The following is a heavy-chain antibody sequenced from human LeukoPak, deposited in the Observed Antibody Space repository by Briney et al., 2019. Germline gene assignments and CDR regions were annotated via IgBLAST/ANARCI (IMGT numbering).Heavy chain of an antibody. CDR1: GGSISSYY. CDR3: AGDILTGYYNSAAFDI. V-gene: IGHV4-59*08. J-gene: IGHJ3*02. D-gene: IGHD3-9*01. Sequence: SETLSLTCTVSGGSISSYYWSWIRQPPGKGLEWIGYIYYSGSTNYNPSLKSRVTISVDTSKNQFSLKLSSVTAADTAVYYCAGDILTGYYNSAAFDIWGQGTMVTVPS. CDR2: IYYSGST.